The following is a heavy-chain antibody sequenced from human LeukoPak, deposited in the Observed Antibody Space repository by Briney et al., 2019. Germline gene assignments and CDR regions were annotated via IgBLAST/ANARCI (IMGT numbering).Heavy chain of an antibody. D-gene: IGHD3-10*02. J-gene: IGHJ3*02. CDR2: ISSTGSYI. V-gene: IGHV3-21*01. CDR3: AGEKPSMLVYDAFDI. CDR1: GLTFSSYS. Sequence: GGSLRLSCAASGLTFSSYSMNWVRQAPGKGLEWVSSISSTGSYIYYAESLKGRFTISRDNAKSSLYLQMNSLRAEDTAVYYCAGEKPSMLVYDAFDIWAKGQWSPSLQ.